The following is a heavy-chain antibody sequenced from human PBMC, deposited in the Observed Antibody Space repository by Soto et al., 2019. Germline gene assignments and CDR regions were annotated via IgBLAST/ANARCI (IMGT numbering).Heavy chain of an antibody. D-gene: IGHD4-17*01. CDR3: ARARVRGGTTVTTWGY. CDR2: MNPNSGNT. CDR1: GYTFTSYD. Sequence: QVQLVQSGAEVKKPGASVKVSCKASGYTFTSYDINWVRQATGQGLEWMGWMNPNSGNTGYAQKFQGGVTMTRNPSISTAYRELSSLRSEDTAVYYCARARVRGGTTVTTWGYWGQGTLVTVSS. V-gene: IGHV1-8*01. J-gene: IGHJ4*02.